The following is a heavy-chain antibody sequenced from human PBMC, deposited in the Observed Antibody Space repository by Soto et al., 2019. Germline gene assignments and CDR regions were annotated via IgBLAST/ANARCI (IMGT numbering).Heavy chain of an antibody. D-gene: IGHD3-22*01. V-gene: IGHV1-46*01. CDR3: ARVGYQYYDSSGYPY. CDR1: GYTFTSYY. CDR2: INPSGGST. J-gene: IGHJ1*01. Sequence: ASVKVSCKASGYTFTSYYMHWVRQAPGQGLEWMGIINPSGGSTSYAQKFQGRVTMTRDTSTSTVYMELSSLRSEDTAVYYCARVGYQYYDSSGYPYWGQGTPVTVSS.